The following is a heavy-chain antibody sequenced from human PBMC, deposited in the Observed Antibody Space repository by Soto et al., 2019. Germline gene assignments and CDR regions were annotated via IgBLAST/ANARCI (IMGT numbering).Heavy chain of an antibody. V-gene: IGHV3-30*04. Sequence: QVQLVESGGGVVQPGRSLRLSCAASGFTLSSHAMHWVRQAPGKGLEWVAAISHDGRKTFYADSVKGRFTISRDMNTFYLQMESLREEDMAVYYCATKYIAVTGPDYWGQGTLVTVSS. D-gene: IGHD6-19*01. J-gene: IGHJ4*02. CDR2: ISHDGRKT. CDR1: GFTLSSHA. CDR3: ATKYIAVTGPDY.